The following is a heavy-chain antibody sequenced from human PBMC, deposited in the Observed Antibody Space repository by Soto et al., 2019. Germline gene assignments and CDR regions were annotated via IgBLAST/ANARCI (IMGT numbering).Heavy chain of an antibody. CDR2: ISAYNGNT. CDR1: GYTFASYC. V-gene: IGHV1-18*01. CDR3: ARDGHGGYVSDFDY. J-gene: IGHJ4*02. Sequence: GVSAKVSCKASGYTFASYCISWVRQATGQGLEWMGWISAYNGNTNYAQKLQGRVTMTTDTSTSTAYMELRSLRSDDTAVYYCARDGHGGYVSDFDYWGQGTLVTVSS. D-gene: IGHD5-12*01.